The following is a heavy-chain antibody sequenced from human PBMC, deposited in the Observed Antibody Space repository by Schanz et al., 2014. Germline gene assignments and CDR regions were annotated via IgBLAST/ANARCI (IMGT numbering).Heavy chain of an antibody. CDR2: IIPILGIA. CDR3: ASSGAGYSSSWDFDY. D-gene: IGHD6-13*01. Sequence: QVQLVQSWAEMKKPGSSVKVSCKASGGTFSTYTISWVRQAPGQGLEWMGRIIPILGIANYAQKFQGRVTITADKSTFTAYMDVSSLRSEDTAVYYCASSGAGYSSSWDFDYWGQGTLVTVSS. V-gene: IGHV1-69*02. CDR1: GGTFSTYT. J-gene: IGHJ4*02.